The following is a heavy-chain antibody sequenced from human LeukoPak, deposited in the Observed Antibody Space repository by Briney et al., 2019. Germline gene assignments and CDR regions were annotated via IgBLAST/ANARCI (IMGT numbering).Heavy chain of an antibody. CDR3: ARVGCSGGSCYSHWFDP. CDR1: GFTFSSYS. Sequence: GGSLRLSCAASGFTFSSYSMNWVRQAPGKGLEWVSSISSSSSYIYYADSVKGRFTISRDNAKNSLYLQMNSLRAEDTAVYYCARVGCSGGSCYSHWFDPWGQGTLVTVSS. J-gene: IGHJ5*02. D-gene: IGHD2-15*01. V-gene: IGHV3-21*01. CDR2: ISSSSSYI.